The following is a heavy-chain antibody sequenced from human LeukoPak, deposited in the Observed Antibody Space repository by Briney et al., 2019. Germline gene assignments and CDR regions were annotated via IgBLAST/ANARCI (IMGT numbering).Heavy chain of an antibody. Sequence: ASVKVSCEASGYTFTGYYMHCVRQAPGQGVEWMGWINPNSGGTIYAQNFQGSDTITRDTPISTAYMHLRRLPAADAAVYYCARGPMATTPPTYNWFDLWGQGTLVTVSS. CDR1: GYTFTGYY. J-gene: IGHJ5*02. CDR2: INPNSGGT. CDR3: ARGPMATTPPTYNWFDL. D-gene: IGHD5-24*01. V-gene: IGHV1-2*02.